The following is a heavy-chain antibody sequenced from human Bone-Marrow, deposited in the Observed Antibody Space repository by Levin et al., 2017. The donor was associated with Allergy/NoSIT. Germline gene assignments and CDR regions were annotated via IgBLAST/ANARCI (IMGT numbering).Heavy chain of an antibody. J-gene: IGHJ6*02. V-gene: IGHV3-23*01. Sequence: GESLKISCAASGFTFSTYAMSWVRQAPGKGLEWVSSISKTGINTHYADSVKGRFIISRDNSKNTLYLQMNTLRAEDTAIYFCAKDALITMAGGFYQYHGMDVWGQGTTVTVSS. CDR1: GFTFSTYA. D-gene: IGHD6-19*01. CDR3: AKDALITMAGGFYQYHGMDV. CDR2: ISKTGINT.